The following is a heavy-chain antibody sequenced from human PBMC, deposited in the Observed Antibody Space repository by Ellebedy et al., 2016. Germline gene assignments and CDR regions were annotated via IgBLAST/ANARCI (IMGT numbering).Heavy chain of an antibody. Sequence: GGSLRLSXAASGFTFSSYAMSWVRQAPGKGLEWVSAISGGGGSTYNADSVKGRFTISRDNSKNTLYVQMNSLRAEDTAVYYCAKKMELVRSSSQQLPIDFWGQGTLVTVSS. CDR3: AKKMELVRSSSQQLPIDF. J-gene: IGHJ4*02. D-gene: IGHD6-13*01. CDR1: GFTFSSYA. CDR2: ISGGGGST. V-gene: IGHV3-23*01.